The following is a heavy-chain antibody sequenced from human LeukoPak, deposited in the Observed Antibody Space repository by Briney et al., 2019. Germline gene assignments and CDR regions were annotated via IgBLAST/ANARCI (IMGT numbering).Heavy chain of an antibody. CDR3: ARVGSVSDFNTHTKFDP. D-gene: IGHD5/OR15-5a*01. CDR2: IIPIFGTA. V-gene: IGHV1-69*05. CDR1: GGTFSSYA. Sequence: ASVKVSCKASGGTFSSYAISWVRQAPGQGLEWTGGIIPIFGTANYAQKFQGRVTITTDESTSTAYMELSSLRSEDTAVYYCARVGSVSDFNTHTKFDPWGQGTLVTVSS. J-gene: IGHJ5*02.